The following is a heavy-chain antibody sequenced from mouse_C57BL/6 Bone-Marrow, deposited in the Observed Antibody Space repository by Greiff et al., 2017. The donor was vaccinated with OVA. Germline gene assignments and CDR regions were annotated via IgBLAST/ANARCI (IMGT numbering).Heavy chain of an antibody. CDR3: ARPGGYVHYYAMDY. V-gene: IGHV5-17*01. Sequence: EVKLMESGGGLVKPGGSLKLSCAASGFTFSDYGMHWVRQAPEKGLEWVAYISSGSSTIYYADTVKGRFTISRDNAKNTLFLQMTSLRSEDTAMYYCARPGGYVHYYAMDYWGQGTSVTVSS. CDR2: ISSGSSTI. J-gene: IGHJ4*01. D-gene: IGHD2-2*01. CDR1: GFTFSDYG.